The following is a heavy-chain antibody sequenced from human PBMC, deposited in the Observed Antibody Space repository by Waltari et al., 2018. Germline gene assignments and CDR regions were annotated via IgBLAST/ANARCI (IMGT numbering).Heavy chain of an antibody. CDR3: TRSGTTTVAFDI. CDR1: GVTFSDSS. J-gene: IGHJ3*02. V-gene: IGHV3-73*02. Sequence: EVQMVDYEGDLLQPGWTLELTCAASGVTFSDSSIHWVRQAPGKGLEWVGRIRSEANSDATAFAASVNGRFTIFRDDSKKTAYLQMNTLMSEDTALYYCTRSGTTTVAFDIWGQGTMVTVSS. D-gene: IGHD1-1*01. CDR2: IRSEANSDAT.